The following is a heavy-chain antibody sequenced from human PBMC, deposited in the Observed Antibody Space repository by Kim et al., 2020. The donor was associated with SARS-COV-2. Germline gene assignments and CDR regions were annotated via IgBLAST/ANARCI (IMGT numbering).Heavy chain of an antibody. CDR3: ARDQGAYYGYYGMDV. J-gene: IGHJ6*02. Sequence: SETLSLTCTVSGGSISSGGYYWSWIRQHPGKGLEWIGYIYYSGSTYYNPSLKSRVTISVDTSKNQFSLKLSSVTAADTAVYYCARDQGAYYGYYGMDVWGQGTTVTVSS. CDR1: GGSISSGGYY. CDR2: IYYSGST. V-gene: IGHV4-31*03.